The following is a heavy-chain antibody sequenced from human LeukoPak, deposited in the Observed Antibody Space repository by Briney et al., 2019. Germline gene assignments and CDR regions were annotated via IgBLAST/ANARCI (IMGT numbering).Heavy chain of an antibody. V-gene: IGHV3-74*01. D-gene: IGHD3-9*01. J-gene: IGHJ6*02. Sequence: GGSLSLSCVASGFTFSSYWMHWVRLDPRKGLVWVSRINGDGRNINYADSVRGRFTISRDNAKNTLYLQMNTLRVEDTAVYYCTRDLMDYDVSTGSHHYYMDVWGQGTTVTVSS. CDR3: TRDLMDYDVSTGSHHYYMDV. CDR1: GFTFSSYW. CDR2: INGDGRNI.